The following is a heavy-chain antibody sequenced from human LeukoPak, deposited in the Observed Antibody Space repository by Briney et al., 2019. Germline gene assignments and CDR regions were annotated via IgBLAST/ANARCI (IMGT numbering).Heavy chain of an antibody. J-gene: IGHJ6*01. CDR2: IESDGSRT. CDR3: ARDTYYYNSSAFYHYYYGMDV. Sequence: GGSLRLSCAASGFTFSNCWMHWVRQAPGKGLEWVSRIESDGSRTRYADSVKGRFTISRDNAKNTLYLQMNSLSAEDTAVYYCARDTYYYNSSAFYHYYYGMDVXXXXXAVTVSS. CDR1: GFTFSNCW. D-gene: IGHD3-22*01. V-gene: IGHV3-74*01.